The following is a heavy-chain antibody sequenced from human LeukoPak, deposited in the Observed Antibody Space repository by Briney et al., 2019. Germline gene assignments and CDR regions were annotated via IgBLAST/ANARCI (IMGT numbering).Heavy chain of an antibody. CDR1: GFIFSNYW. Sequence: GGSLRLSCAASGFIFSNYWMHWVRQHPGKEPVWVARVTGEGSSIYADSVKGRFTISRDNAKNRVSLQMNSLRVEDTGVYYCVRESGGYASWGQGTLVTVSS. CDR2: VTGEGSS. J-gene: IGHJ5*02. CDR3: VRESGGYAS. D-gene: IGHD3-22*01. V-gene: IGHV3-74*01.